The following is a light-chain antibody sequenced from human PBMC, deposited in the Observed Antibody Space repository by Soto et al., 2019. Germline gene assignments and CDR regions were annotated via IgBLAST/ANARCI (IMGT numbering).Light chain of an antibody. CDR3: QQYTDWPTT. CDR1: QNVRTT. J-gene: IGKJ1*01. V-gene: IGKV3-15*01. Sequence: EIVMTQSPATLSVSPGERATLSCRASQNVRTTVAWYQQRPGQAPRLLIYGASTRPTGGPARFSGGGSGTDFTLTVTSLQSEDFGIYYCQQYTDWPTTFGQGTKVEIK. CDR2: GAS.